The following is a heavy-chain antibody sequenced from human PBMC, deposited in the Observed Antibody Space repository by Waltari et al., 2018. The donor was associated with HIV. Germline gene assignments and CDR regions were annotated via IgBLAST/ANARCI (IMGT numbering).Heavy chain of an antibody. CDR1: GFPFGSYA. CDR3: ARGRGGPDY. CDR2: IAYDGSEK. D-gene: IGHD3-10*01. V-gene: IGHV3-30*10. Sequence: QVQLVESGGGVVQPGRSLSLSCAASGFPFGSYAMHWVRQAPGKGLEWVTVIAYDGSEKYYTDSVKGRFTISRDNSKNTLYLQMNSLRPEDTAVYYCARGRGGPDYWGQGTLVTVSS. J-gene: IGHJ4*02.